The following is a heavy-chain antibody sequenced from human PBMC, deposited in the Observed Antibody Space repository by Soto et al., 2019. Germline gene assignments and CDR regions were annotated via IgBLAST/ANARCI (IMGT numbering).Heavy chain of an antibody. V-gene: IGHV1-2*02. D-gene: IGHD3-16*02. J-gene: IGHJ4*03. CDR2: INPNSGGT. Sequence: ASVKVSCKASGYTFTGPYIYWLRQAPGQGLEWMGWINPNSGGTDFAQKFQGRITMTRATSIITVYMELKSPRADDTCIDYCAKDFRTESHRVDYWSQGTEVTVSS. CDR1: GYTFTGPY. CDR3: AKDFRTESHRVDY.